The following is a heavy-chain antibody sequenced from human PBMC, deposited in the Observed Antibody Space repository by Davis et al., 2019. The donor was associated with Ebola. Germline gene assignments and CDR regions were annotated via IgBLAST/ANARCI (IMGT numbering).Heavy chain of an antibody. CDR1: GFTFRNYE. CDR3: ARYELCYCSTIRCASCNIDY. D-gene: IGHD2-21*01. Sequence: PGGSLRLSCAASGFTFRNYEMNWVRQAPGKGLEWVSYIRGPGFTIYYADSVKGRFTISRDDAKNSLYLQMNSLRPEDTAVYYCARYELCYCSTIRCASCNIDYWGQGTLVTVSS. CDR2: IRGPGFTI. J-gene: IGHJ4*02. V-gene: IGHV3-48*03.